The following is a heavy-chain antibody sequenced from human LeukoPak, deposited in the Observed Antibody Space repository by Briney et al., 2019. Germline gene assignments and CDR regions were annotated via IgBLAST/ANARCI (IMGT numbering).Heavy chain of an antibody. CDR1: GFTFSRSW. CDR3: AKSRIQGFDP. J-gene: IGHJ5*02. Sequence: PGGSLRLSCAASGFTFSRSWMSWVRQAPGKGLEWVANIKQDGSEKYYVDSVKGRFTISRDNAKNSLYLQMNSLRAEDTAVYYCAKSRIQGFDPWGQGTLVTVSS. D-gene: IGHD5-18*01. V-gene: IGHV3-7*01. CDR2: IKQDGSEK.